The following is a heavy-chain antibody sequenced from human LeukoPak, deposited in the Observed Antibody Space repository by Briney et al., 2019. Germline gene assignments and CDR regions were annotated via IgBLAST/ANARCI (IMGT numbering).Heavy chain of an antibody. CDR2: IWYDGSNK. Sequence: GGSLRLSCAAFGFTFSSYGMHWVRQAPGKGLEWVAVIWYDGSNKYYADSVKGRFTISRDNSKNTLYLQMNSLRAEDTAVYYCARGSSSPYYYGMDVWGQGTTVTVSS. V-gene: IGHV3-33*01. D-gene: IGHD6-13*01. CDR1: GFTFSSYG. J-gene: IGHJ6*02. CDR3: ARGSSSPYYYGMDV.